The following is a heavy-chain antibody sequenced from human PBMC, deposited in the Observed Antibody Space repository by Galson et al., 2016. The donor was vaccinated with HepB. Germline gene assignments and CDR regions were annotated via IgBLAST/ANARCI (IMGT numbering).Heavy chain of an antibody. D-gene: IGHD3-16*01. V-gene: IGHV3-9*01. J-gene: IGHJ4*02. CDR2: ISWNRGSI. CDR1: GFTFDDYA. Sequence: SLRLSCAASGFTFDDYAMHWVRQAPGKGLEWVPGISWNRGSIGYGDSVKGRFTISRDNANNSLYLQMNSLTAEDTALYYCTKKGAHLYDYVWGEMYYLDYWCQGTLVTVSS. CDR3: TKKGAHLYDYVWGEMYYLDY.